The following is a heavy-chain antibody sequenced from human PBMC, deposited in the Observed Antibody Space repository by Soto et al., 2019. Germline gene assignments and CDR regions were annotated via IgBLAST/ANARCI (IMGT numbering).Heavy chain of an antibody. CDR3: ACTLWFGELLSRYYYYGMDV. Sequence: GESLKISCKGSGYSFTSYWISWVRQMPGKGLKWMGRIDPSDSYTNYSPSFQGHVTISADKSISTAYLQWSSLKASDTAMYYCACTLWFGELLSRYYYYGMDVWGQGTTVTVSS. V-gene: IGHV5-10-1*01. J-gene: IGHJ6*02. CDR2: IDPSDSYT. D-gene: IGHD3-10*01. CDR1: GYSFTSYW.